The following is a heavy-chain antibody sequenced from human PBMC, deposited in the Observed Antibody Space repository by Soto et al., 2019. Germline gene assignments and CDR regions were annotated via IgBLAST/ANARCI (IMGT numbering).Heavy chain of an antibody. Sequence: EVQLVESGGGLVQPGESLRLSCAASGFTFSPFYMHWVRQAPGKGLEWVSHINGDGTTTVYADSVKGRITISRDNAKSTLYLQMSSLRTEDTAVYYCVRDRGYPDSFDIWGQGTMVTVSS. CDR3: VRDRGYPDSFDI. J-gene: IGHJ3*02. D-gene: IGHD6-13*01. CDR1: GFTFSPFY. CDR2: INGDGTTT. V-gene: IGHV3-74*01.